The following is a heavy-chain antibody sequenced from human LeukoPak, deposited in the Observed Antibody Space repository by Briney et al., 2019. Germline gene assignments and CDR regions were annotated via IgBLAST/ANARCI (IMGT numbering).Heavy chain of an antibody. Sequence: PSETLSLTCTVSGGSISSYYWSWIRQPPGKGLEWIGYIYYSGSTNYNPSLKSRVTISVDTSKNQFSLKLSSVTAADTAVYYCARGLSGSYYEGERRKKYYFDYWGQGTLVTVSS. D-gene: IGHD3-10*01. J-gene: IGHJ4*02. CDR1: GGSISSYY. CDR2: IYYSGST. V-gene: IGHV4-59*12. CDR3: ARGLSGSYYEGERRKKYYFDY.